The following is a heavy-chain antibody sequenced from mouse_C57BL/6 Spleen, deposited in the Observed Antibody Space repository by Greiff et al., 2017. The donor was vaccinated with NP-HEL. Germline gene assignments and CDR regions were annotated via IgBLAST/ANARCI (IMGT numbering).Heavy chain of an antibody. V-gene: IGHV1-52*01. Sequence: QVQLQQPGAELVRPGSSVKLSCKASGYTFTSYWMHWVKQRPIQGLEWIGNIDPSDSETHYNQKFKDKATLTVDKSSSTAYMQLSSLTSEDSAVYYCARDTTVVATRAMDYWGQGTSVTVSS. CDR2: IDPSDSET. CDR1: GYTFTSYW. CDR3: ARDTTVVATRAMDY. D-gene: IGHD1-1*01. J-gene: IGHJ4*01.